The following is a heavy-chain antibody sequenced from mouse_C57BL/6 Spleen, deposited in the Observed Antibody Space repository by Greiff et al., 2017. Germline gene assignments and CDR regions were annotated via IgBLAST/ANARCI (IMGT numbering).Heavy chain of an antibody. CDR3: ARDYGNYLDY. D-gene: IGHD2-1*01. CDR1: GYTFTSYW. V-gene: IGHV1-61*01. J-gene: IGHJ2*01. Sequence: QFQLQQPGAELVRPWSSVKLSCKASGYTFTSYWLHWVKQRPGQGLEWIGNIYPSDSETHYNQKFKDKATLTVDKSSSTAYMQLSSLTSEDSAVYYCARDYGNYLDYWGQGTTLTVSS. CDR2: IYPSDSET.